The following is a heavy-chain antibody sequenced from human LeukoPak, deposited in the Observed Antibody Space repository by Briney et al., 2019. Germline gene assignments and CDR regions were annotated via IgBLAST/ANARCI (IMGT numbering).Heavy chain of an antibody. V-gene: IGHV4-34*01. Sequence: SETLSLTCAVYGGSFSGYYWSWIRQPPGKGLEWNGEINHSGSTNYNPSLKSRVTISVDTSKNQFSLKLSSVTAADTAVYYCARGYTAMVRDFDYWGQGTLVTVSS. CDR3: ARGYTAMVRDFDY. CDR2: INHSGST. CDR1: GGSFSGYY. D-gene: IGHD5-18*01. J-gene: IGHJ4*02.